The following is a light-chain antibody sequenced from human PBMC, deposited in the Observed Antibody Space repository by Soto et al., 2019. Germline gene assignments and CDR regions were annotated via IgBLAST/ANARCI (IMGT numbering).Light chain of an antibody. Sequence: QSALTQAASVSGSPGQSITISCTGTRRDIGGSNSVSWYQQFPGKAPKLLIYDVSNRPSGVSNRFSGSKSGNTASLTISGLQDEDEAEYYCSSYTTSSTVVFGGGTKLTVL. CDR1: RRDIGGSNS. J-gene: IGLJ2*01. V-gene: IGLV2-14*01. CDR2: DVS. CDR3: SSYTTSSTVV.